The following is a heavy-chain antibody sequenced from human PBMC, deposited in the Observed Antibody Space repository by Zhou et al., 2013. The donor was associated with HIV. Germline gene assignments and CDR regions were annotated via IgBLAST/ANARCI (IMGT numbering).Heavy chain of an antibody. D-gene: IGHD3-10*01. J-gene: IGHJ6*02. CDR2: ISSYTGDT. CDR1: GYTFTNYG. V-gene: IGHV1-18*01. CDR3: ARSTDLWIGELSYYSGMDV. Sequence: QVQLLQSGSEMKKPGASVKVSCKTSGYTFTNYGISWVRQAPGQGLEWLGSISSYTGDTNYAQRLQGRVTMTTDTSTSTAYMELRTLRSDDTAVYYCARSTDLWIGELSYYSGMDVWGQGTTVTVSS.